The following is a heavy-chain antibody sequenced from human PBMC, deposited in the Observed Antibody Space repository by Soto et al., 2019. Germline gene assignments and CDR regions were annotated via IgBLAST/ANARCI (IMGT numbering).Heavy chain of an antibody. V-gene: IGHV4-4*07. D-gene: IGHD3-22*01. CDR3: AREGGYFDSSGSGVYHYHGVDV. Sequence: SETLSLTCTVSGGSISTYFWSWIRQPAGGGLEWIGRIYTTGSTNYNPSLKSRVTMSLDTSRNQFSLKMSSVKAADTAAYYCAREGGYFDSSGSGVYHYHGVDVWGQWTTGTV. J-gene: IGHJ6*02. CDR1: GGSISTYF. CDR2: IYTTGST.